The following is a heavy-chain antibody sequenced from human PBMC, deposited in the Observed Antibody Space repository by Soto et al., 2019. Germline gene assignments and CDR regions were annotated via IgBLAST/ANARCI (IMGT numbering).Heavy chain of an antibody. J-gene: IGHJ2*01. CDR1: GYSFTNYC. CDR3: ARDGGLLTASWHSAL. Sequence: QVQLVQSVADVKKPGTSVKVSCKAAGYSFTNYCMYWVRQAPGQGLEWMGMINPRTGSTRYAQKFQERVTRTRDTSTTTVYMELSTLISDDTAVYYCARDGGLLTASWHSALWCPGTLVTVSS. D-gene: IGHD2-15*01. V-gene: IGHV1-46*01. CDR2: INPRTGST.